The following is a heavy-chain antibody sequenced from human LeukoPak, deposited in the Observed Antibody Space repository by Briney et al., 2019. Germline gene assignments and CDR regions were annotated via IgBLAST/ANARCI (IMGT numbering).Heavy chain of an antibody. V-gene: IGHV2-70*04. Sequence: SGPALVKPTQTLTLTCTFSGFSLSTSGMRVSWIRQPPGKALEWLARIDWDDDKFYSTSLKTRLTISKDTSKNKVVLTMTNMDPVDTATYYCARNFGYYDFWSGYYLGSGYFDYWGQGTLVTVSS. CDR3: ARNFGYYDFWSGYYLGSGYFDY. D-gene: IGHD3-3*01. CDR2: IDWDDDK. J-gene: IGHJ4*02. CDR1: GFSLSTSGMR.